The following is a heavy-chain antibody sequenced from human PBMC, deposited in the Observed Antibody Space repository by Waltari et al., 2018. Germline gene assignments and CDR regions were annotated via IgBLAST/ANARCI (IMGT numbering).Heavy chain of an antibody. J-gene: IGHJ4*02. CDR1: GFTVSSNY. V-gene: IGHV3-66*02. CDR2: IYSGGST. CDR3: ARDRSYYDSSGYYGAGY. D-gene: IGHD3-22*01. Sequence: EVQLVESGGGLVQPGGSLRLSCAASGFTVSSNYMSWVRQAPGKGLEWVSVIYSGGSTYYADSVKGRFTISRDNSKNTLYLQMNSLRAEDTAVYYCARDRSYYDSSGYYGAGYWGQGTLVTVSS.